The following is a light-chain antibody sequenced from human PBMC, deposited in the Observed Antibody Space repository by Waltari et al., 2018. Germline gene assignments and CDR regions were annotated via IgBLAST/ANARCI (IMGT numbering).Light chain of an antibody. Sequence: QSALTQPASVSGSPGQSITISCTGSSSDFGGYNYVSWYQQHPGKAPNLKLDDVSNRPSGVSYRFSGSKSVNTASLTISGLQAEDEADYYCSSFTTSSTPYVFGTGTKVTVL. CDR1: SSDFGGYNY. J-gene: IGLJ1*01. CDR3: SSFTTSSTPYV. CDR2: DVS. V-gene: IGLV2-14*03.